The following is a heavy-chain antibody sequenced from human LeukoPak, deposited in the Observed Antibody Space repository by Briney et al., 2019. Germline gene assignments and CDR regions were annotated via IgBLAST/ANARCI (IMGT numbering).Heavy chain of an antibody. CDR3: ARVARLVSANYDFWSGYYRSYYYYSMDV. CDR1: GFTFSSYD. Sequence: GGSLRLSCAASGFTFSSYDMHWVRQATGKGLEWVSAIGTAGDTYYPGSVKGRFTISRENAKNSLYLQMNSLRAEDTAVYYCARVARLVSANYDFWSGYYRSYYYYSMDVWGQGTTVTVSS. V-gene: IGHV3-13*01. J-gene: IGHJ6*02. D-gene: IGHD3-3*01. CDR2: IGTAGDT.